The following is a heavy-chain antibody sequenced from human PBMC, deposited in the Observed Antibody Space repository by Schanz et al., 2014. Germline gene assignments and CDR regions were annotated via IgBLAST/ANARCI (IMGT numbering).Heavy chain of an antibody. D-gene: IGHD3-9*01. CDR1: GGTFSSYT. CDR2: IIPILGIG. Sequence: QVQLVQSGAEVKKPGSSVKVSCKASGGTFSSYTISWVRQAPGQGPEWMGRIIPILGIGNDAQKFQGRVTITADKSTSTAYMELSSLRSEDTAVYYCARDYYDILTGYPYDTFDMWGQGTMVTVSS. V-gene: IGHV1-69*08. J-gene: IGHJ3*02. CDR3: ARDYYDILTGYPYDTFDM.